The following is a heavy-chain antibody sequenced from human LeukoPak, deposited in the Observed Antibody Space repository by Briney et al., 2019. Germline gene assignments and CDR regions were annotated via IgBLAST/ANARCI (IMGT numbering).Heavy chain of an antibody. CDR3: ARVEDRIAAAGIGY. CDR2: IIPILGIA. D-gene: IGHD6-13*01. Sequence: GASVKVSCKASGGTFSSHTISWVRQAPGQGLEWMGRIIPILGIANYAQKFQGRVTITADKSTSTAYMELSSLRSEDTAVYYYARVEDRIAAAGIGYWGQGTLVTVSS. J-gene: IGHJ4*02. V-gene: IGHV1-69*02. CDR1: GGTFSSHT.